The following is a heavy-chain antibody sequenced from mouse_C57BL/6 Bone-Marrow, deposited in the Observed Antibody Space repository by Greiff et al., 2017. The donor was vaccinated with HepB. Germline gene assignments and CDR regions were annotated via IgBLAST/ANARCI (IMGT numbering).Heavy chain of an antibody. CDR3: ARSTMVTRAY. CDR1: GYTFTSYG. V-gene: IGHV1-81*01. D-gene: IGHD2-2*01. CDR2: IYPRSGNT. J-gene: IGHJ3*01. Sequence: VQLVESGAELARPGASVKLSCKASGYTFTSYGISWVKQRTGQGLEWIGEIYPRSGNTYYNEKFKGKATLTADKSSSTAYMELRSLTSEDSAVYFCARSTMVTRAYWGQGTLVTVSA.